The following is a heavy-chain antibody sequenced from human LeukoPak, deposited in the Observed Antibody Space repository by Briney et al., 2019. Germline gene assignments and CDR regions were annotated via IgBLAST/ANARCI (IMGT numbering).Heavy chain of an antibody. Sequence: NPSETLSLTCTVSGGSISSSSYYWGWIRQPPGKGLEWIGYIYYSGSTYYNPSLKSRVTISVDTSKNQFSLKLSSVTAADTAVYYCARDRSLLYENWFDPWGQGTLVTVSS. CDR1: GGSISSSSYY. CDR3: ARDRSLLYENWFDP. J-gene: IGHJ5*02. CDR2: IYYSGST. D-gene: IGHD2-8*01. V-gene: IGHV4-30-4*08.